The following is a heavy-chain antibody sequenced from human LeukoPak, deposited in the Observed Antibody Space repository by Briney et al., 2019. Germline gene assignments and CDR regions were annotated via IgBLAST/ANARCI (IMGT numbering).Heavy chain of an antibody. CDR2: IYTSGST. J-gene: IGHJ5*02. CDR3: ARIIVVVPAAIHWFDP. Sequence: SETLSLTCTVSGGSISSYYWSWIRQPAGKGLEWIGRIYTSGSTNYNPSLKSRVTMSVDTSKNQFSLKLSSVTAADTAVYYCARIIVVVPAAIHWFDPWGQGTLVTVSS. V-gene: IGHV4-4*07. D-gene: IGHD2-2*01. CDR1: GGSISSYY.